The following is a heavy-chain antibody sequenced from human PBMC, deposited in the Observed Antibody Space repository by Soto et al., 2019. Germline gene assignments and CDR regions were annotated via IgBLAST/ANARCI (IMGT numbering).Heavy chain of an antibody. D-gene: IGHD6-13*01. J-gene: IGHJ4*02. CDR3: ATAGAAAYYFDY. Sequence: GGSLRLSCAASGFTFSSYAMSWVRQAPGKGLEWVSAISSSSSYIYYADSVKGRFTISRDNAKNSLYLQMNSLRAEDTAVYYCATAGAAAYYFDYWGQGTLVTVSS. CDR1: GFTFSSYA. V-gene: IGHV3-21*01. CDR2: ISSSSSYI.